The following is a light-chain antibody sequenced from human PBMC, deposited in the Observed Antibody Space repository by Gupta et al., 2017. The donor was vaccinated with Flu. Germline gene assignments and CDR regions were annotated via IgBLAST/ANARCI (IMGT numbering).Light chain of an antibody. CDR3: QSADSSGKGVV. CDR1: ALPKQY. V-gene: IGLV3-25*02. J-gene: IGLJ2*01. CDR2: KDS. Sequence: SYELTQPPSVSVSPGQTARINCSGDALPKQYAYWYQQKPGQAPVLVIYKDSERPSGIPERFSGSSSGTTVTLTISGVQAEDEAYYYCQSADSSGKGVVFGGGTKLTVL.